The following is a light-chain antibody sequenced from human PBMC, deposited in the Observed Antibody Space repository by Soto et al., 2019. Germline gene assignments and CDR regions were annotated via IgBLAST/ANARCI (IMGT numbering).Light chain of an antibody. CDR3: QQYGSSPLT. V-gene: IGKV3-20*01. CDR2: GAS. J-gene: IGKJ1*01. CDR1: QSVSSSY. Sequence: IGLNQSPGTLSLSPGERATLSCRASQSVSSSYLAWYQQKPGQAPRLLIYGASSRSTGIPDRFSGSGSGTDFTLTISRLEPEDFAVYYCQQYGSSPLTFGQGTKVDIK.